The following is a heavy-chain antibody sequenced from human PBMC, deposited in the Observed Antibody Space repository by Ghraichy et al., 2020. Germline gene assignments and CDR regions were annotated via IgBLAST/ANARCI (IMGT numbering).Heavy chain of an antibody. CDR1: GGSITTSGYY. CDR3: ASRSSSGAFDT. Sequence: SQTLSLTCTVSGGSITTSGYYWGWIRQPPGQGLEWIGSIYHTGSPYYNASLKSRVTLSVDTSNNHFTLQMTSVTAADTAVFYCASRSSSGAFDTWGQGTMVTVSS. V-gene: IGHV4-39*02. J-gene: IGHJ3*02. CDR2: IYHTGSP. D-gene: IGHD6-19*01.